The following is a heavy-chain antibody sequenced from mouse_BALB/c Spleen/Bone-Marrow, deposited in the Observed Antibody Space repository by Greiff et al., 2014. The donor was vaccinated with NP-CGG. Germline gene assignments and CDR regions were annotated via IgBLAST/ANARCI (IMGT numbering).Heavy chain of an antibody. CDR2: ISDGSTYT. CDR1: GFTFSDYY. J-gene: IGHJ4*01. CDR3: ARDRGVQGYAMDY. D-gene: IGHD2-14*01. V-gene: IGHV5-4*02. Sequence: EVQLVESGGGLVKPGGSLKLSCAASGFTFSDYYMYWVRQTPGKRLEWVATISDGSTYTYYPDSVKGRFTISRDNAKNNLYLQMSSLKSEDTALYYCARDRGVQGYAMDYWGQGTSVTVSS.